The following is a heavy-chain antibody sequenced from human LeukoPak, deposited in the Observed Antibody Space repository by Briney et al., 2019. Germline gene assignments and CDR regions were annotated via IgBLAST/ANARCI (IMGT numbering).Heavy chain of an antibody. CDR2: IYSGGNT. V-gene: IGHV3-66*01. D-gene: IGHD4-23*01. Sequence: PGGSLSLSCAASGFTVTSNYMSWVRQAPGKGLEWVGDIYSGGNTNYTPSVKGRFTISRDTSKNTLSLQMNSLSAEDTAVYYCARSLTGYGGVLDLWGLGTLVRVSS. CDR3: ARSLTGYGGVLDL. CDR1: GFTVTSNY. J-gene: IGHJ4*02.